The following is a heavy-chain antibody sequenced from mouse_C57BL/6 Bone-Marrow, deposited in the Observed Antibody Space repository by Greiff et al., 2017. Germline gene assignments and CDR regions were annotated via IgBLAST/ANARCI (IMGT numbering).Heavy chain of an antibody. CDR2: IHPNSGST. D-gene: IGHD2-4*01. CDR1: GYTFTSYW. V-gene: IGHV1-64*01. Sequence: QVQLQQPGAELVKPGASVKLSCKASGYTFTSYWMHWVKQRPGQGLEWIGMIHPNSGSTNYNEKFKSKATLTVDKSSSTAYMQLSSLTSEDSAVYYCARKGIYYDYRRFAYWGQGTLVTVSA. CDR3: ARKGIYYDYRRFAY. J-gene: IGHJ3*01.